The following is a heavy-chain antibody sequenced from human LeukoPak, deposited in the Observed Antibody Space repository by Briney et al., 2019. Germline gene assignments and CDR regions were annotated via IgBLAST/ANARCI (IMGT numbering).Heavy chain of an antibody. V-gene: IGHV3-7*01. CDR3: ARGDTRGYYYRFFDY. D-gene: IGHD3-22*01. J-gene: IGHJ4*02. CDR1: GFTFSDYW. CDR2: IKEDGSGI. Sequence: GGSLRLSCVVSGFTFSDYWMSWVRQAPGKGLEWVSNIKEDGSGIYYVDSVEGRFTISRDNAKKSLYLQMNSLRAEDTAVYYCARGDTRGYYYRFFDYWGQGTLVTVSS.